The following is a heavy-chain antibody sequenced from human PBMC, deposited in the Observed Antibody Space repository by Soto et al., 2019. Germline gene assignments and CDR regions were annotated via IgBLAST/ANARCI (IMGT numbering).Heavy chain of an antibody. V-gene: IGHV3-7*05. J-gene: IGHJ6*02. Sequence: GSLRLSCAASGFTFRDYWMTWVRQAPGKGLEWVANIKQDGGEKYSVDSVKGRFTISRDNAKNSLYLQINSLRAEDTAVYYCARDRLGYSNYYGMDVWGQGTTVPVSS. CDR1: GFTFRDYW. CDR3: ARDRLGYSNYYGMDV. D-gene: IGHD4-4*01. CDR2: IKQDGGEK.